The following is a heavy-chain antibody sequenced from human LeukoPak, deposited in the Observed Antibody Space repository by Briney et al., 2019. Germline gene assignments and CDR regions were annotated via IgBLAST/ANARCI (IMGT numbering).Heavy chain of an antibody. V-gene: IGHV4-59*11. CDR1: GGSISSHY. Sequence: SETLSLTCTVSGGSISSHYWSWIRQPPGKGLEWIAYIYYSGSTNYNPSLESRVTISVDTSKNQFSLKLSSVTAADTAVYYCARAFRNDRLDYWGQGTLVTVSS. D-gene: IGHD3-22*01. CDR3: ARAFRNDRLDY. CDR2: IYYSGST. J-gene: IGHJ4*02.